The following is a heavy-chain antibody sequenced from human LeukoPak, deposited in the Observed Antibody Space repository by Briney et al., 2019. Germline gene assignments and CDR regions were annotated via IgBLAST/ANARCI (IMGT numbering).Heavy chain of an antibody. Sequence: GGSLRLSCAASGFSFSSYWMSWVRQAPGKGLEWVANTQQDGGEKYYVDSVKGRFTISRDNAKNSLYLQMNSLRAEDTAVYYCARARSGYSFDYWGQGTLATVSS. CDR1: GFSFSSYW. CDR3: ARARSGYSFDY. D-gene: IGHD7-27*01. J-gene: IGHJ4*02. CDR2: TQQDGGEK. V-gene: IGHV3-7*05.